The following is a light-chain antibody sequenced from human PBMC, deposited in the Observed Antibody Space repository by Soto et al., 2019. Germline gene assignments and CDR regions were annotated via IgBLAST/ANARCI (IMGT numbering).Light chain of an antibody. J-gene: IGLJ1*01. Sequence: QSVLTQPASVSGSPGQSITISCTGTSSDVGSYNYVSWYQQHPGKAPKLMIYEVSDRPSGISSRFSGSKSGNTASLTIYGLKTEDEDDYYCSSYTRSSTLFGTGTKVTVL. CDR3: SSYTRSSTL. CDR2: EVS. V-gene: IGLV2-14*01. CDR1: SSDVGSYNY.